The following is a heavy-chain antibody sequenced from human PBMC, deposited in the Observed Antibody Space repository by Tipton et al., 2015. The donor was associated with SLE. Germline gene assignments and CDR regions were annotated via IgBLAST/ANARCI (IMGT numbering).Heavy chain of an antibody. D-gene: IGHD6-13*01. CDR1: GYSFTSYW. CDR2: ISYDGSNK. V-gene: IGHV3-30*19. Sequence: SLKISCKGSGYSFTSYWIGWVRQAPGKGLEWVAVISYDGSNKYYADSVKGRFTISRDNSKNTLYLQMNSLRAEDTAVYYCARDAPGAAAGAFQHWGQGTLVTVSS. J-gene: IGHJ1*01. CDR3: ARDAPGAAAGAFQH.